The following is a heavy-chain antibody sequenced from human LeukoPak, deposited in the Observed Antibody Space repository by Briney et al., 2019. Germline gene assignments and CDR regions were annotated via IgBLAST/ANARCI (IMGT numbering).Heavy chain of an antibody. CDR3: ARDLDSDGDNWFDP. Sequence: SVKVSCKASGGTFSSYAISWVRQAPGQGLEWMGGIIPIFGTANYAQKFQGRVTITADESTSTAYMELSSLRSEDTAVYYCARDLDSDGDNWFDPWGRGTLVTVSS. V-gene: IGHV1-69*01. CDR2: IIPIFGTA. J-gene: IGHJ5*02. CDR1: GGTFSSYA. D-gene: IGHD3-9*01.